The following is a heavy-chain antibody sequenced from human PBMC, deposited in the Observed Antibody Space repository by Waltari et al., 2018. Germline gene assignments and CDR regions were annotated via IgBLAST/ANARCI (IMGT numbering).Heavy chain of an antibody. V-gene: IGHV1-69*05. CDR2: SIPSLGTA. D-gene: IGHD6-19*01. CDR1: GGTFSSSA. Sequence: QVQLVQSGAEVKKPGSSVKVSCQASGGTFSSSAISWVRQAPGKGLEWMGGSIPSLGTANYAQKFQGRVTITTDESTSTAYMELSSLRSEDTAVYYCATRVHSGWDFDYWGQGTLVTVSS. J-gene: IGHJ4*02. CDR3: ATRVHSGWDFDY.